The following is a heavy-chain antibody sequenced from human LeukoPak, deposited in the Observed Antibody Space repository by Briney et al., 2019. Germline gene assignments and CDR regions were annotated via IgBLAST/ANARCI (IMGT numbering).Heavy chain of an antibody. CDR3: ARAVDSRNYQQKGFDP. J-gene: IGHJ5*02. D-gene: IGHD3-22*01. CDR1: IDSFSNYH. CDR2: VNESGGT. V-gene: IGHV4-34*01. Sequence: SETLSLTCAVYIDSFSNYHWNWIRQTPAKGMEWIGEVNESGGTNISPSLRSRVILSVDTSKNQFSLKLISVTAADTAVYYCARAVDSRNYQQKGFDPWGQGTQVTVSS.